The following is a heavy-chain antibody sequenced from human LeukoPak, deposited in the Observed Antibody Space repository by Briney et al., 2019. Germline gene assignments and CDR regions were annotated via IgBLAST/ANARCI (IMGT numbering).Heavy chain of an antibody. CDR2: IYPGDSDT. J-gene: IGHJ4*02. Sequence: GESLKISCKGSGYSFTSYWIGWVRQMPGKGLEWMGIIYPGDSDTRYSPSFQGQVTISADKSISTAYLQWSSLKASDTAMYYCARTPNQGRLVQDFDYWDQGTLVTVSS. CDR1: GYSFTSYW. D-gene: IGHD6-19*01. V-gene: IGHV5-51*01. CDR3: ARTPNQGRLVQDFDY.